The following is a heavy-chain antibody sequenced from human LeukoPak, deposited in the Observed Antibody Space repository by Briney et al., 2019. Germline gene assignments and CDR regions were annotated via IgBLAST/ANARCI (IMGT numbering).Heavy chain of an antibody. CDR1: GFTFSSYS. CDR3: AREGGGYCSSTSCYGWY. V-gene: IGHV3-48*01. J-gene: IGHJ4*02. D-gene: IGHD2-2*01. Sequence: PGGSLRLPCAASGFTFSSYSMNWVRQAPGKGLEWVSYISSSSSTIYYADSVKGRFTISRDNAKNSLYLQMNSLRAEDTAVYYCAREGGGYCSSTSCYGWYWGQGTLVTVSS. CDR2: ISSSSSTI.